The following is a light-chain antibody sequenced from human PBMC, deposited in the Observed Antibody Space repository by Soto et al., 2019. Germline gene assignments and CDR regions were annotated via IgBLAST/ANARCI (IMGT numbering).Light chain of an antibody. J-gene: IGKJ1*01. CDR1: QSISSW. V-gene: IGKV1-5*03. Sequence: DIQMTQSPSTLSASVGDRVTITCRASQSISSWLAWYQQKPGKAPKLLIYKASSLESGVPSRFSGSGSGTEFTLTISSLQPDDFAPYYCQQYNSYSWTFGLGTKVEIK. CDR2: KAS. CDR3: QQYNSYSWT.